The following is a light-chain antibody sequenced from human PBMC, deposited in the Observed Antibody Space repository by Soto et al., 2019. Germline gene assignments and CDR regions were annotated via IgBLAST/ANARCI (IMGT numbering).Light chain of an antibody. CDR2: LTS. J-gene: IGKJ2*01. CDR1: RSIGNY. V-gene: IGKV1-39*01. Sequence: DIQMTQSPSCLSASVGDRVTITCRASRSIGNYLNWYQQKPESAPKLLIYLTSSLQSGVPSRFSGSGSGTDFTLTISSLQPEDFATYYCQQSYSTPYSFGQGPKLEIK. CDR3: QQSYSTPYS.